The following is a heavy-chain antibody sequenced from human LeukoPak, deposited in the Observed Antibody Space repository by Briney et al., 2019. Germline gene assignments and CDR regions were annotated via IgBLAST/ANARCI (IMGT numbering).Heavy chain of an antibody. D-gene: IGHD7-27*01. CDR2: IYYSGST. J-gene: IGHJ2*01. CDR1: GGSISSSSYY. CDR3: ARANWGSKRLPSLDL. Sequence: SETLSLTCTVSGGSISSSSYYWGWIRQPPGKGLEWIGSIYYSGSTYYNPSLKSRVTISVDTSKNQFSLKLSSVTAADTAVYYCARANWGSKRLPSLDLWGRGTLVTVSS. V-gene: IGHV4-39*07.